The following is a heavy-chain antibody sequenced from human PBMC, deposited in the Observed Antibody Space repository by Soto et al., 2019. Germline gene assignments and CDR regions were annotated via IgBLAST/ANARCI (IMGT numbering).Heavy chain of an antibody. J-gene: IGHJ6*02. D-gene: IGHD6-19*01. CDR3: AREGILGSGWYYYYGMDV. CDR2: ISYDGSNK. V-gene: IGHV3-30*04. Sequence: GGSLRLSCAASGFTFSSYAMHWVRQAPGKGLEWVAVISYDGSNKYYADSVKGRFTISRDNSKNTLYLQMNSLRAEDTAVYYCAREGILGSGWYYYYGMDVWGQGTTVTVSS. CDR1: GFTFSSYA.